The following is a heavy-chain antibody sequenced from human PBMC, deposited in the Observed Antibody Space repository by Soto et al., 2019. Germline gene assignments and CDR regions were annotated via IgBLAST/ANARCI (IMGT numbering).Heavy chain of an antibody. J-gene: IGHJ5*02. CDR1: GFTFSSYA. Sequence: EVQLLESGGGLVQPGGSLRLSCAASGFTFSSYAMSWVRQAPGKGLEWVSAISGSGGSTYYADSVKGRLTISRDNSKNTLYLQMNSLRAEDTAVYYCAKETTIFGVVIGNRFDPWGQGTLVTVSS. D-gene: IGHD3-3*01. V-gene: IGHV3-23*01. CDR3: AKETTIFGVVIGNRFDP. CDR2: ISGSGGST.